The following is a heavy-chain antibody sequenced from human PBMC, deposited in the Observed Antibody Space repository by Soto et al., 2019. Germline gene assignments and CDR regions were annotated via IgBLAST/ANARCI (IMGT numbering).Heavy chain of an antibody. CDR3: ARGKSSDAYNPLGY. CDR1: GFTVSNYY. D-gene: IGHD1-1*01. V-gene: IGHV3-53*01. Sequence: VGSLRLSCAASGFTVSNYYMSWVRQAPGRGLEWVSVIYTAGPTYYADSVKGRFTISRDESKNSLFLQMDNLRAEDTATYFCARGKSSDAYNPLGYWGPGTPVTVSS. CDR2: IYTAGPT. J-gene: IGHJ4*02.